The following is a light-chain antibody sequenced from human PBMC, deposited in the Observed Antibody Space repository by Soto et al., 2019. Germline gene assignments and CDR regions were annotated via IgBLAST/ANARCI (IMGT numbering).Light chain of an antibody. J-gene: IGKJ4*01. CDR1: QSLVDSDGNTY. V-gene: IGKV2-24*01. CDR2: MVS. CDR3: MQHRQSLS. Sequence: EIVMTQTPLSSPVTLGQPASISCRSSQSLVDSDGNTYLSWLHQRPGQPPRLLIYMVSNRFSGVPDRFSGSGAGTDFTLHISWVEAEDVGVYYCMQHRQSLSFGGGTKVEIK.